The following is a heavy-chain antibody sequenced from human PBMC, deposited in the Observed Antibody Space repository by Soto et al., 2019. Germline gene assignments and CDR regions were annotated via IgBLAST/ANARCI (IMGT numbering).Heavy chain of an antibody. CDR3: ETGRAHCGYYSSNAFDN. J-gene: IGHJ3*02. V-gene: IGHV1-18*01. CDR2: IIAYNGNT. Sequence: QVQLVQSGAEVKKPGAAVKVSCKASGYTFTSYGISWVRQAPGQGLELMGWIIAYNGNTNYAQKLQGRVTMTTDTATTTAYMVLRSMTSDDKAVYYDETGRAHCGYYSSNAFDNWGQGTKVT. CDR1: GYTFTSYG. D-gene: IGHD2-21*01.